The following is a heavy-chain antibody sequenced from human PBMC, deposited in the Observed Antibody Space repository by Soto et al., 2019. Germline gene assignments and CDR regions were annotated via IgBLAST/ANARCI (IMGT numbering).Heavy chain of an antibody. D-gene: IGHD3-3*02. J-gene: IGHJ4*02. CDR3: ATKSFSASPNFFDY. CDR1: GFAFSNYE. Sequence: EVQLVESGGGLVQPGVSLRLSCAASGFAFSNYEMNWVRQAPGKGMAWVSYVSLSGSTIYYADSVKGQFTMSRDDAKNSLYLQMNSLRADDTAVYYCATKSFSASPNFFDYWRQGTLVTVSA. V-gene: IGHV3-48*03. CDR2: VSLSGSTI.